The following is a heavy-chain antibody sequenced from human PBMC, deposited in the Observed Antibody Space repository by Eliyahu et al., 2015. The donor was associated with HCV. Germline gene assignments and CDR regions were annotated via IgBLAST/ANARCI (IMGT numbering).Heavy chain of an antibody. CDR3: ARVKHVGNDWGHFDY. Sequence: QVQLVQSGAEVKKPGASGRXSCKASGDXFNGYYLHWVRQALGQGLEWMGWINPNSGGSXSAQNFQGRVTMTWDTSINTAYMEVSRLRPDDTAVYFCARVKHVGNDWGHFDYWGQGVLLIVSS. CDR1: GDXFNGYY. J-gene: IGHJ4*02. D-gene: IGHD1-1*01. CDR2: INPNSGGS. V-gene: IGHV1-2*02.